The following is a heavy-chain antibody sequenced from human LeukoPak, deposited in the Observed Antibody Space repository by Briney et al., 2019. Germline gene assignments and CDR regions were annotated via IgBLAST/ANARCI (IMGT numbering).Heavy chain of an antibody. D-gene: IGHD6-19*01. CDR1: GFAFSSCA. V-gene: IGHV3-23*01. J-gene: IGHJ3*01. CDR3: ARIRPGSSGYSDAVDF. CDR2: ISGSASDT. Sequence: QPGGSLRLSCAASGFAFSSCAMSWVRQTPGKGPEWLSAISGSASDTYYADSLRGRFTISRDNSKNTVFLQMDNLRAEDTAIYYCARIRPGSSGYSDAVDFWGQGTMVTVSS.